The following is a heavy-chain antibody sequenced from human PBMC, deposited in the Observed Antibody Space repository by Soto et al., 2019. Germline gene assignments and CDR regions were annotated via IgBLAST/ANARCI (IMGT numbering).Heavy chain of an antibody. D-gene: IGHD3-9*01. V-gene: IGHV3-23*01. J-gene: IGHJ6*03. CDR3: AKHYDISMDV. Sequence: QPGGSLRLSCAASGFTFSSYAMSWVRQAPGKGLEWVSAISGSGGRKYYADSVKGRFTISRDNAKNSLYLQMNSLRAEDTAVYYCAKHYDISMDVWGKGTTVTVSS. CDR1: GFTFSSYA. CDR2: ISGSGGRK.